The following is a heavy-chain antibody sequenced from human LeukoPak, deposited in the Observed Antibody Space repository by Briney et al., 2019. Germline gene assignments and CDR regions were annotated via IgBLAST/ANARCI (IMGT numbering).Heavy chain of an antibody. CDR3: ARDDFYDVSGFDS. J-gene: IGHJ4*02. D-gene: IGHD3-22*01. CDR2: INPNSGGT. V-gene: IGHV1-2*07. CDR1: GYTFTDRY. Sequence: ASVKVSCKASGYTFTDRYVHWVRQAPGQGLEWIGWINPNSGGTKYAHNFQGRVSMTRDTSITTAYMELSRLRSDDTAVYYCARDDFYDVSGFDSWGQGTRVTVSS.